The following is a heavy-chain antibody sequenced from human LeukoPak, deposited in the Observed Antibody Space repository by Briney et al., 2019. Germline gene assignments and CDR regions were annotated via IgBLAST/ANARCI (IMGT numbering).Heavy chain of an antibody. Sequence: EASVKVSCKASGYTFTSYGISWARQAPGQGLEWMGWISAYNGNTNYARKLQGRVTMTTDTSTSTAYMELRSLRSDDTAVYYCARDQERDESSSQYNWFDPWGQGTLVTVSS. D-gene: IGHD6-6*01. CDR3: ARDQERDESSSQYNWFDP. CDR1: GYTFTSYG. J-gene: IGHJ5*02. V-gene: IGHV1-18*01. CDR2: ISAYNGNT.